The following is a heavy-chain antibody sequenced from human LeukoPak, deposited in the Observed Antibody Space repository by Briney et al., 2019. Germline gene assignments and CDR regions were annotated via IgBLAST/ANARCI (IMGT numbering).Heavy chain of an antibody. V-gene: IGHV3-49*03. CDR3: TRDEYYYDSSGYCDY. Sequence: GGFLRLSCTASGFTFGDYAMSWFRQAPGKGLEWVGFIRSKAYGGTTEYAASVKGRFTISRDDSKSIAYLQMNSLKTEDTAVYYCTRDEYYYDSSGYCDYWGQGTLVTVSS. CDR2: IRSKAYGGTT. D-gene: IGHD3-22*01. J-gene: IGHJ4*02. CDR1: GFTFGDYA.